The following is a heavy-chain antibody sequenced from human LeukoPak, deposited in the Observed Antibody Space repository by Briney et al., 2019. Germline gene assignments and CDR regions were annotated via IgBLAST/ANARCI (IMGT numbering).Heavy chain of an antibody. CDR2: IYYSGST. CDR3: AMSHYYDSSGYYG. V-gene: IGHV4-31*03. CDR1: GFSISSGGYY. J-gene: IGHJ4*02. D-gene: IGHD3-22*01. Sequence: SRTLSLTCTVSGFSISSGGYYWGWIRQQQGKGLEWIGYIYYSGSTYYNPSLKSRITISVDTSKNQFSLKLSSVTAADTAVYYCAMSHYYDSSGYYGWGQGTLFTVSS.